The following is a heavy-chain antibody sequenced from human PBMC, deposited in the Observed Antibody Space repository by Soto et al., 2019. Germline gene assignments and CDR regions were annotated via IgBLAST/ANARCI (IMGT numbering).Heavy chain of an antibody. V-gene: IGHV1-24*01. CDR1: GYTFTELS. J-gene: IGHJ3*01. Sequence: ASVKVSCKVSGYTFTELSMHWVRQAPGKGLEGMGGFVSEDGETIYAQKFQARATMTEDTSTDTAYMELSSLRSEDTAVYYCVRRGIAVAGTYAFDVWGQGTVVTVSS. CDR3: VRRGIAVAGTYAFDV. CDR2: FVSEDGET. D-gene: IGHD6-19*01.